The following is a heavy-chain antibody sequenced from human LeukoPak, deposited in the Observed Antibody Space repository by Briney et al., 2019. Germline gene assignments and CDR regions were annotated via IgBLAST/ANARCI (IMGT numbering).Heavy chain of an antibody. D-gene: IGHD3-10*01. CDR2: TRNKANRYTT. J-gene: IGHJ3*02. V-gene: IGHV3-72*01. CDR3: ARGGRYLPLDI. Sequence: GGSLRLSCAASGFTFSDHYMDWVRQAPGKGLEWVGRTRNKANRYTTEYAASVKGRFTISRDDSKNSLYLQINSLKTEDTAVYYCARGGRYLPLDIWGQGTMVTVSS. CDR1: GFTFSDHY.